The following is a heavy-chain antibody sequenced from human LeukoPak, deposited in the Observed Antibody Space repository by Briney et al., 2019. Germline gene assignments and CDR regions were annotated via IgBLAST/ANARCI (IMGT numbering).Heavy chain of an antibody. D-gene: IGHD2/OR15-2a*01. J-gene: IGHJ4*02. CDR3: AGHHPRNTVDF. Sequence: SETLSLTCTVSGGSISSYYWSWIRQPPGKGLEWIAYTSDIGSINYNPSLKSRVIISLDTSKNQFSLKLSSVTAADTAVYYCAGHHPRNTVDFWGQGTLVTVSS. V-gene: IGHV4-59*08. CDR1: GGSISSYY. CDR2: TSDIGSI.